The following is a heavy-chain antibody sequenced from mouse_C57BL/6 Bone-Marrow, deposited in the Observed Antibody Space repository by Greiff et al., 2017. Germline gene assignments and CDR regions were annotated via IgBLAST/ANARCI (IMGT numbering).Heavy chain of an antibody. J-gene: IGHJ4*01. V-gene: IGHV5-6*02. D-gene: IGHD1-1*01. CDR1: GFTFSSYG. CDR2: ISSGGSYT. CDR3: ASPYYYGSSYYAMDD. Sequence: DVMLEDSGGDLVKPGGSLKLSCAASGFTFSSYGMSWVRQTPDKRLEWVATISSGGSYTYYPDSVKGRFTISRDNAKNTLYLQMSSLTSEDTAMYYGASPYYYGSSYYAMDDGGQGTSVTVSS.